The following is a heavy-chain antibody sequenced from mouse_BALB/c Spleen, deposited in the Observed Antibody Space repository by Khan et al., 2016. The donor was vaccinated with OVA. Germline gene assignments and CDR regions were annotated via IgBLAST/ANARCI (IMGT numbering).Heavy chain of an antibody. Sequence: VQLQQSGAELAKPGASVKMSCKASGYTFTSYWMHWVKQRPGQGLEWIGYINPSTGYTEYNQRFKDKATLTADKSSSTAYMQLSSLTSEESAVYCCTSHGSSYAWLTYWGQGTLVTVSA. CDR3: TSHGSSYAWLTY. D-gene: IGHD1-1*01. V-gene: IGHV1-7*01. CDR1: GYTFTSYW. CDR2: INPSTGYT. J-gene: IGHJ3*01.